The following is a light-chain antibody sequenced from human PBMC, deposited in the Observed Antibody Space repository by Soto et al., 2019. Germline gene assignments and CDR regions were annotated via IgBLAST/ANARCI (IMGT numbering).Light chain of an antibody. CDR2: EGS. J-gene: IGLJ1*01. V-gene: IGLV2-23*01. CDR3: CSYAGSSTFYV. Sequence: QSALTQPASVSGSPGQSITISCTGTSSDVGSYNLVSWYQQHPGKAPKLMIYEGSKRPSGVSNRFSGSKSGKTASLTISGLQAEDEADYYCCSYAGSSTFYVFGTGTQLTVL. CDR1: SSDVGSYNL.